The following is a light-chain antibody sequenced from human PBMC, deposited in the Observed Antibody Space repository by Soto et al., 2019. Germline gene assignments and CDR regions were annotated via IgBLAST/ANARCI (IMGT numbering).Light chain of an antibody. CDR1: QSVGSD. J-gene: IGKJ1*01. V-gene: IGKV3-20*01. CDR2: DIF. CDR3: QQYGSSDT. Sequence: EIVMTQSPATLSVSPGERATLSCRASQSVGSDLAWYQQKPGQAPRLVIYDIFTRATGVPDRFSGSGSGTDFTLTSSILEPEDFAVYYCQQYGSSDTFGQGTKVDIK.